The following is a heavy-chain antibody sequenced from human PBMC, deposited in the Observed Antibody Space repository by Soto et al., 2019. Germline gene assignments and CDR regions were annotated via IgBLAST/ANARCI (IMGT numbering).Heavy chain of an antibody. CDR2: ISTSSSYI. Sequence: GGSLRLSCAASGFTFSSYSMNWVRQAPGKGLEWVSSISTSSSYIYYADSVKGRFTISRDNAKNSLYLQMNSLRAEDTAVYYCARIPDYYYMDVWGKGTTVTVSS. CDR1: GFTFSSYS. D-gene: IGHD2-21*01. J-gene: IGHJ6*03. V-gene: IGHV3-21*01. CDR3: ARIPDYYYMDV.